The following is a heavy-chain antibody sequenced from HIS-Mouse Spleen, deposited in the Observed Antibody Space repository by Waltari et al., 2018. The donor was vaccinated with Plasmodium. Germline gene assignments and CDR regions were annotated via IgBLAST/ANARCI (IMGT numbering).Heavy chain of an antibody. V-gene: IGHV3-7*01. Sequence: EVQLVESGGGLVQPGGSLRLSCAASGFTFISYWMSWVRQAPGKGLEWVANIKQDGREKYYVDSVKGRITISRDNAKNALYLQMNSLRAEDTAVYYCASSWYWYFDLWGRGTLVTVSS. D-gene: IGHD6-13*01. CDR1: GFTFISYW. CDR3: ASSWYWYFDL. CDR2: IKQDGREK. J-gene: IGHJ2*01.